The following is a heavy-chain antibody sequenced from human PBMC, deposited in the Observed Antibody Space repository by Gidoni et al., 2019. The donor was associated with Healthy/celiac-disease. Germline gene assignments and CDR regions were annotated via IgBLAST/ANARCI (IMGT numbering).Heavy chain of an antibody. Sequence: QVQLVQSGAEVKKPGASVKVSCKASGYPFTSSGISWVRQAPGQGLEWMGWISAYNGNTNYAQKLQGRVTMTTDTSTSTAYMELRSLRSDDTAVYYCARVGRIAAAGPHYGMDVWGQGTTVTVSS. CDR3: ARVGRIAAAGPHYGMDV. V-gene: IGHV1-18*01. CDR1: GYPFTSSG. D-gene: IGHD6-13*01. CDR2: ISAYNGNT. J-gene: IGHJ6*02.